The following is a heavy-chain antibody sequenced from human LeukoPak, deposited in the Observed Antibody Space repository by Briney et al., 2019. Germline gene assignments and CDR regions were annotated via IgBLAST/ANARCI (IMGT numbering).Heavy chain of an antibody. Sequence: GGSLRLSCATSGFTFSNYAIHWVRQAPGKGLEWVSVISYDGSNKYYVDSVKGRFTISRDNSKNTLYLQMNSLRVEDTAVYYCARGGAGYSSGWLPHWGQGTLVTVSS. CDR3: ARGGAGYSSGWLPH. CDR2: ISYDGSNK. J-gene: IGHJ4*02. D-gene: IGHD6-19*01. V-gene: IGHV3-30-3*01. CDR1: GFTFSNYA.